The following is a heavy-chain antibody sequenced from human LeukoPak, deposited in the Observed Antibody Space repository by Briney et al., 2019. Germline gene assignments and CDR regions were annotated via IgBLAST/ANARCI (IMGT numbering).Heavy chain of an antibody. Sequence: SETLSLTCAVYGVSFSGYYWSWIRQPPGKGLEWIGEINHSGRTNYDPSLKSRVTISVDASKNQFSLKLSSVAAADTVVYYCARRGYSCYVYFDYWGQGTLVTVSS. J-gene: IGHJ4*02. D-gene: IGHD5-12*01. CDR2: INHSGRT. V-gene: IGHV4-34*01. CDR3: ARRGYSCYVYFDY. CDR1: GVSFSGYY.